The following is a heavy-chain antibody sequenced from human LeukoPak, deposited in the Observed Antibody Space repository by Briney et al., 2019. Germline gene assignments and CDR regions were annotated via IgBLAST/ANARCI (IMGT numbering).Heavy chain of an antibody. D-gene: IGHD5-24*01. V-gene: IGHV3-7*04. CDR3: TRVGYIDEGIDY. Sequence: VGSLRLSCVASGVPFSSYWMTWGRQAPGKGLGWVANIKQDVSKKSYVDSVKGRVTISRDNDKNSLYMKMNSLRAEDTDIYDCTRVGYIDEGIDYWGQGTLVTVSS. CDR2: IKQDVSKK. CDR1: GVPFSSYW. J-gene: IGHJ4*02.